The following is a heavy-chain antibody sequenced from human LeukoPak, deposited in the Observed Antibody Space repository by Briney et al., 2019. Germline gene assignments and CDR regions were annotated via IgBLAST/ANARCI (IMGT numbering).Heavy chain of an antibody. CDR2: IYYSGNT. Sequence: TSETLSLTCAVSGGSISSSSYYWGWIRQPPGKGLEWIGNIYYSGNTYYNPSLKSRVTISADTSKNQFSLKLSSVTAADTAVYYCARDPGYCSGGSCSYNWFDPWGQGTLVTVSS. CDR3: ARDPGYCSGGSCSYNWFDP. D-gene: IGHD2-15*01. V-gene: IGHV4-39*02. J-gene: IGHJ5*02. CDR1: GGSISSSSYY.